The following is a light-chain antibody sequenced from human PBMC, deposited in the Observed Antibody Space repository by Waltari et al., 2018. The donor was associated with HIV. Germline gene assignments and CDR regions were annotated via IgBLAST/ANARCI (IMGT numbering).Light chain of an antibody. CDR2: RNN. Sequence: GLTQPPSPSVGLRQTATPTGTRDSPNVDDQEAAWLQHHQGHPPKVLSHRNNNRASGVSEKFSAFRSGKTAFLTITGLRPEDEADYFCSAWDNTLNGWVFGGGTQLTVL. V-gene: IGLV10-54*04. CDR3: SAWDNTLNGWV. CDR1: SPNVDDQE. J-gene: IGLJ3*02.